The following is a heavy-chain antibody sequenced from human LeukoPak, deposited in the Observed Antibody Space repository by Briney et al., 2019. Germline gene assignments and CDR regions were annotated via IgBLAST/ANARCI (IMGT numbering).Heavy chain of an antibody. CDR3: ARGPWDPPHWYFDL. J-gene: IGHJ2*01. CDR2: IYTSGST. Sequence: PSETLSLTCTVSGGSISSGSYYWSWIRQPAGKGLEWIGRIYTSGSTNYNPSLKSRVTISVDTSKNQFSLKLSSVTAADTAVYYCARGPWDPPHWYFDLWGRGTLVTVSS. V-gene: IGHV4-61*02. D-gene: IGHD1-26*01. CDR1: GGSISSGSYY.